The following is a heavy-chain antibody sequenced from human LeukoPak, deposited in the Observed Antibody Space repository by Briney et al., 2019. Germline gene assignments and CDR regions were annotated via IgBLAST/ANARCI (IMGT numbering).Heavy chain of an antibody. CDR2: IYYSGST. CDR1: GGSISSSSYY. Sequence: SETLSLTCTVSGGSISSSSYYWGWIRQPPGKGLEWIGSIYYSGSTYYNPSLKSRVTISVDTSKNQFSLKLSSVTAADTAVYYCARHKVGRRNAYYDFWSGYEGMGPWGQGTLVTVSS. V-gene: IGHV4-39*01. CDR3: ARHKVGRRNAYYDFWSGYEGMGP. D-gene: IGHD3-3*01. J-gene: IGHJ5*02.